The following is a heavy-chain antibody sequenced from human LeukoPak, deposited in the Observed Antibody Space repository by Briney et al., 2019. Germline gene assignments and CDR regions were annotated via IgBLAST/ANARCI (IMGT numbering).Heavy chain of an antibody. Sequence: GGSLRLSCAASGFTFSSYAMHWVRQAPGKWLEWVAVISYDGSNTYFADSVKGRFTISRDNSKNTLYLQVNSLRPEDTAVYYCARDLGIAAAGAYWGQGTLVTVSS. CDR1: GFTFSSYA. CDR2: ISYDGSNT. V-gene: IGHV3-30-3*01. D-gene: IGHD6-13*01. CDR3: ARDLGIAAAGAY. J-gene: IGHJ4*02.